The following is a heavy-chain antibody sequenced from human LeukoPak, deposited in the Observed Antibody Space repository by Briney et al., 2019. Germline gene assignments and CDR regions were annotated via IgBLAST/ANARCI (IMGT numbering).Heavy chain of an antibody. V-gene: IGHV3-30*03. J-gene: IGHJ5*01. CDR2: VSYEGTIK. CDR3: AREKFDS. CDR1: GFTFSSYA. Sequence: PGGSLRLSCAASGFTFSSYAMSWVRQAPGKGLEWVAVVSYEGTIKYYTDSAKGRFTISRDNSNNIISLQMNNLTTEDTATYYCAREKFDSWGQGALVTVSP.